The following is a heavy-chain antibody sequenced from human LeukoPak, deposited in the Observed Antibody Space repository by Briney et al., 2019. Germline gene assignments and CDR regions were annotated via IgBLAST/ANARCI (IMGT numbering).Heavy chain of an antibody. D-gene: IGHD3-22*01. CDR2: ISYDGSNK. CDR1: GFTFSSYA. J-gene: IGHJ3*02. V-gene: IGHV3-30-3*01. CDR3: ARDFSYYYDSSGYYYARGSGDAFDI. Sequence: GGSLRLSCAASGFTFSSYAMHWVRQAPGKGLEWVAVISYDGSNKYYADSVKGRFTISRDNSKNTLYLQMNSLRAEDTAVYYCARDFSYYYDSSGYYYARGSGDAFDIWGQGTMVTVSS.